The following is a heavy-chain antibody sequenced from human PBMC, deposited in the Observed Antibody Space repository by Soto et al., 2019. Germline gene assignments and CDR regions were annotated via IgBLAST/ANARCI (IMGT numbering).Heavy chain of an antibody. CDR1: GFTFGSYA. V-gene: IGHV3-23*01. J-gene: IGHJ4*02. CDR3: AKDAPPMGLR. CDR2: ISGSGGST. Sequence: EVQLLESGGGLLQPGGSLRPSCAASGFTFGSYALSWVRQAQGKGLEWVSAISGSGGSTYYADSVKGRFTISRDNSKNTLYLQMNSLRAEDTAVYYCAKDAPPMGLRWGQGTLVTVSS. D-gene: IGHD5-12*01.